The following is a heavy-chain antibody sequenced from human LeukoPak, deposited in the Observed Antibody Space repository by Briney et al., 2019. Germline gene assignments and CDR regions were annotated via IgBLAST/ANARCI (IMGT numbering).Heavy chain of an antibody. V-gene: IGHV3-23*01. D-gene: IGHD2-2*01. Sequence: GGSLTLSCAASGFTFSSYAMSWVRQAPGKGLEWVSAISGSGGSTYYADSVKGRFTISRDNSKNTLYLQMNSLRAEDTAVYYCAKDGEGYCSSTSCYPFDYWGQGTLVTVSS. CDR2: ISGSGGST. CDR3: AKDGEGYCSSTSCYPFDY. CDR1: GFTFSSYA. J-gene: IGHJ4*02.